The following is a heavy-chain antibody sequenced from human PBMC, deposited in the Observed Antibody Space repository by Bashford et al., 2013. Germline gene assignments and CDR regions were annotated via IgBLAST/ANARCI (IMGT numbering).Heavy chain of an antibody. J-gene: IGHJ4*02. D-gene: IGHD3-10*01. CDR1: GYTFTSYD. Sequence: ASVKVSCKASGYTFTSYDINWVRQATGQGLEWMGWMNPNSGNTGYAQKFQGRVTMTRNTSIATAYMDLSSLRFEDTAVYYCVRGSSPMGDWGPGTLVTVSS. V-gene: IGHV1-8*01. CDR2: MNPNSGNT. CDR3: VRGSSPMGD.